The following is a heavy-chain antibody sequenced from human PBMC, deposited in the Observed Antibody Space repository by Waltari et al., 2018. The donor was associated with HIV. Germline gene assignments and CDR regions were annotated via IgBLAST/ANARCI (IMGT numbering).Heavy chain of an antibody. V-gene: IGHV1-3*01. J-gene: IGHJ3*02. Sequence: QVQLVQSGAEVKKPGASVKVSCKASGYTFTSYAMHWVRPAPGQRLEWMGWINAGNGNTKYSQKFQGRVTITRDTSASTAYMELSSLRSEDTAVYYCARVYCSGGSCYSDAFDIWGQGTMVTVSS. CDR2: INAGNGNT. CDR1: GYTFTSYA. CDR3: ARVYCSGGSCYSDAFDI. D-gene: IGHD2-15*01.